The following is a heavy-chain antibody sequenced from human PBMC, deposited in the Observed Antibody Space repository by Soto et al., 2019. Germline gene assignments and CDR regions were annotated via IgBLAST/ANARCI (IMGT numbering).Heavy chain of an antibody. D-gene: IGHD3-9*01. J-gene: IGHJ4*02. CDR3: ARRPAYDISTGYYPFDY. Sequence: QITLKESGPTLVKPTQTLTLTCTFSGFSLSTSGVGVAWIRQPPGKALEWLALVYWDDGKRYSPSLKTRLNITKDTSKHQVVLTLTHVDPVDTATYYCARRPAYDISTGYYPFDYWGQGSLVTVSS. CDR2: VYWDDGK. V-gene: IGHV2-5*02. CDR1: GFSLSTSGVG.